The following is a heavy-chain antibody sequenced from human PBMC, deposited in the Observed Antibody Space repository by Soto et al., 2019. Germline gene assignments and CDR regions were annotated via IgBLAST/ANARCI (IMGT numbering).Heavy chain of an antibody. V-gene: IGHV3-30*09. CDR3: AREGYSSGRAGVFDN. Sequence: GGSLRLSCAASGFTLSNYHMHWVRQAPGKGLEWLAVVSSDGSNQYYPDSMKGRFAISRDNSENMLYLQMSGLRTEDTAVYFCAREGYSSGRAGVFDNWGQGTLVTVSS. CDR1: GFTLSNYH. J-gene: IGHJ4*02. CDR2: VSSDGSNQ. D-gene: IGHD6-19*01.